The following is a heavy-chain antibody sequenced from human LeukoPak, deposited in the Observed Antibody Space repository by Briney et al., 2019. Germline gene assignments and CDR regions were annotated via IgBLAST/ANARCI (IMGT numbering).Heavy chain of an antibody. J-gene: IGHJ3*02. CDR3: VRDTFSPDAFDI. CDR2: ISTSSSYI. Sequence: GGSLRLSCAASGFTFSSYSMNRVRQAPGKGLEWVSSISTSSSYIYSADSVKGRFTISRDNAKNSLYLQMNSLRAEDTAVYYCVRDTFSPDAFDIWGQGTMVTVSS. V-gene: IGHV3-21*01. CDR1: GFTFSSYS.